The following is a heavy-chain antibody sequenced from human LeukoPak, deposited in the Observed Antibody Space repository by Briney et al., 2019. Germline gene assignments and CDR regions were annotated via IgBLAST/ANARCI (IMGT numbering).Heavy chain of an antibody. Sequence: ASVTVSCTASGYTFTIYGISWVRQAPGQGLAWMGWISAYNGNTNYAQKLQGRVTMTTDTSTSTAYMELRSLRSDDTAVYYCARGAGDYGDYVFDYWGQGTLVTVSS. J-gene: IGHJ4*02. D-gene: IGHD4-17*01. CDR1: GYTFTIYG. V-gene: IGHV1-18*01. CDR3: ARGAGDYGDYVFDY. CDR2: ISAYNGNT.